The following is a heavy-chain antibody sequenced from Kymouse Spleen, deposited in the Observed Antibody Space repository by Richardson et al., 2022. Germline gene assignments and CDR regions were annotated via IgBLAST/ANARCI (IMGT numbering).Heavy chain of an antibody. J-gene: IGHJ4*02. Sequence: QVQLQESGPGLVKPSETLSLTCTVSGGSVSSGSYYWSWIRQPPGKGLEWIGYIYYSGSTNYNPSLKSRVTISVDTSKNQFSLKLSSVTAADTAVYYCARGNCSSTSCYPPNYGFDYWGQGTLVTVSS. CDR3: ARGNCSSTSCYPPNYGFDY. V-gene: IGHV4-61*01. CDR1: GGSVSSGSYY. D-gene: IGHD2-2*02. CDR2: IYYSGST.